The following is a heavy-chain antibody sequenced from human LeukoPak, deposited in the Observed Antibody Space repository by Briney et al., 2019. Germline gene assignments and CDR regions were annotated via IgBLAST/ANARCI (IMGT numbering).Heavy chain of an antibody. D-gene: IGHD1-1*01. CDR2: IYHSGST. CDR3: ARDGLYATTGTTDAFDI. Sequence: SGTLSLTCAVSGGSISSSNWWSWVRQPPGKGLEWIGEIYHSGSTNYNPSLKSRVTISVDKSKNLFSLNLSSVTAADTAVYYCARDGLYATTGTTDAFDIWGQGTMVTVSS. J-gene: IGHJ3*02. V-gene: IGHV4-4*02. CDR1: GGSISSSNW.